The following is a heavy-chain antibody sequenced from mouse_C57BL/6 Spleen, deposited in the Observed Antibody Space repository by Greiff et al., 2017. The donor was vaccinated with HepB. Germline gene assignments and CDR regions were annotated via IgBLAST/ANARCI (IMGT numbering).Heavy chain of an antibody. D-gene: IGHD1-1*01. CDR2: ISNGGGST. V-gene: IGHV5-12*01. Sequence: EVQGVESGGGLVQPGGSLKLSCAASGFTFSDYYMYWVRQTPEKRLEWVAYISNGGGSTYYPDTVKGRFTISRDNAKNTLYLQMSRLKSEDTAMYYCARQGGKNYYGSSPSYWYFDVWGTGTTVTVSS. CDR1: GFTFSDYY. J-gene: IGHJ1*03. CDR3: ARQGGKNYYGSSPSYWYFDV.